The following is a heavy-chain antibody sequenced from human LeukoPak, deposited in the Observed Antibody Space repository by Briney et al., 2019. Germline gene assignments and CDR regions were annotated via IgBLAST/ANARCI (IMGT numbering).Heavy chain of an antibody. CDR3: AKGGSYRSQPYFDY. V-gene: IGHV3-30*04. Sequence: PGGSLRLSCAASGFTFSSYAMHWVRQAPGKGLEWVAVISYDGSNKYYADSVKGRFTISRDNSKNTVYLQMNSLRAEDTAVYYCAKGGSYRSQPYFDYWGQGTLVTVSS. J-gene: IGHJ4*02. CDR1: GFTFSSYA. D-gene: IGHD3-16*02. CDR2: ISYDGSNK.